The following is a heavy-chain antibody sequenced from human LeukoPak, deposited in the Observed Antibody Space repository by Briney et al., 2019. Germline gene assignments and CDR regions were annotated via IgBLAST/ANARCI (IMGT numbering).Heavy chain of an antibody. CDR2: ISAGNGNT. J-gene: IGHJ4*02. CDR1: GYTFTSYA. D-gene: IGHD1-26*01. Sequence: ASVKVSRKASGYTFTSYAIHWVRQAPGQRLEWMGWISAGNGNTKYSQNFQGRVTFISNTSATTAFMELSSLRSEDAAVYYCARDSGSESNDYWGQGTLVTVYS. CDR3: ARDSGSESNDY. V-gene: IGHV1-3*01.